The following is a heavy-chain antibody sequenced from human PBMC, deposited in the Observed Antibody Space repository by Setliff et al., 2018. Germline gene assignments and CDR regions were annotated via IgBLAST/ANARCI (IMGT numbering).Heavy chain of an antibody. D-gene: IGHD2-21*01. CDR3: ARRGERFFNWFDP. V-gene: IGHV5-51*01. Sequence: GESLKISCKGSGYSFTDYWIAWVRQTPGKGLEWMGTIYPGNADTRYSPSFQGQVTISTDTSINTAFLQLNNLKASDTAVYYCARRGERFFNWFDPWGQGTLVTVSS. CDR2: IYPGNADT. J-gene: IGHJ5*02. CDR1: GYSFTDYW.